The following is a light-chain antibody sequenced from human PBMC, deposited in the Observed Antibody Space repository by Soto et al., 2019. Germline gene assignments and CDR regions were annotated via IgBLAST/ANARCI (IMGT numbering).Light chain of an antibody. J-gene: IGKJ2*01. V-gene: IGKV1-12*01. CDR3: QQAISFPHT. CDR1: QGISTW. Sequence: DLQMTQSPSSVSASVGDRVTITCRASQGISTWLAWYQQKSGKAPELLIYAASSLRSGVPSRFSGSGSGTDFTLTISSLQPEDFATYFCQQAISFPHTFGQGTKLEIK. CDR2: AAS.